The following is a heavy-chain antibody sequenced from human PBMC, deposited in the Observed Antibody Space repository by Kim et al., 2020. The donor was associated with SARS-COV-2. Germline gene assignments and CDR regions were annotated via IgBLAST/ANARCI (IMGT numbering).Heavy chain of an antibody. V-gene: IGHV4-31*01. CDR1: GGSISSGGYY. CDR2: IYYSVST. CDR3: AGGAGGYYDSSVYYVSS. Sequence: SETLSLTCTVSGGSISSGGYYWSWIRHHPGKGLEWIGYIYYSVSTYYNPSLKSQVTISVDTSKNQFSLKLSSVTAADTAVYYCAGGAGGYYDSSVYYVSSWGQGTLVTVSS. D-gene: IGHD3-22*01. J-gene: IGHJ4*02.